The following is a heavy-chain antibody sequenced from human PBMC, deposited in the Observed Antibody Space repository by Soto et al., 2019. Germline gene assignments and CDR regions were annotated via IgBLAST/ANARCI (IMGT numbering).Heavy chain of an antibody. CDR2: IYYSGST. V-gene: IGHV4-59*01. CDR1: GGSLSGYS. D-gene: IGHD3-22*01. J-gene: IGHJ4*02. CDR3: GREMYRSGYSRFDH. Sequence: SETLSLTCTVSGGSLSGYSWSWIRQPPGKGLEWIGYIYYSGSTNYTPSLKSRVTMSVDTSKNQISLKLRSVTAADTAGYYCGREMYRSGYSRFDHWGQGTVVTVSS.